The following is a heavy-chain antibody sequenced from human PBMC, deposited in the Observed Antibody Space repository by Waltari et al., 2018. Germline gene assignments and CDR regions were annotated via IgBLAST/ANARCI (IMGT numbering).Heavy chain of an antibody. CDR2: IYHSEPT. J-gene: IGHJ4*02. CDR3: TRQVLGYCTSAACRRLES. Sequence: QVQLQESGPGLVKPSETLSLTCEVSGYSLNSGYYWCRSRQPPGKGLEWIATIYHSEPTFYNPSLTSRVTTSMDTSKNQFSLKLKSVTAEDTAVYYCTRQVLGYCTSAACRRLESWGQGTLVTVSS. V-gene: IGHV4-38-2*01. D-gene: IGHD2-2*03. CDR1: GYSLNSGYY.